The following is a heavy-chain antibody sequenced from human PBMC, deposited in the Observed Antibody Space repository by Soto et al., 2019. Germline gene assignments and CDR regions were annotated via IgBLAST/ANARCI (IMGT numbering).Heavy chain of an antibody. J-gene: IGHJ5*02. Sequence: QVQLQQWGSGLLKPSETLSLTCAVDSGSFSTYYCSWTRLPSGKGLEWIWEIHPSGDTDYNPSLRNGITMSRHTSKNQSSLTLTPVTAADTAVYFCTRGRDPHKGGRTCGERTLVTVTS. CDR1: SGSFSTYY. CDR2: IHPSGDT. V-gene: IGHV4-34*02. D-gene: IGHD3-16*01. CDR3: TRGRDPHKGGRT.